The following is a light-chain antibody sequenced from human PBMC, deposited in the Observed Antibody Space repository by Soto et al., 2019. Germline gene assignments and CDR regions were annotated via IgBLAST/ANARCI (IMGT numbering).Light chain of an antibody. CDR3: QHRSNWPPVFT. CDR2: DAS. Sequence: EVVLTQSPATLSLSPGERATLSCRASQGVTYYLAWYQHKPGQAPRLLLYDASKRAPGVPARFSGSGSGTDFTLTIRSLEPEDFAVYYCQHRSNWPPVFTFGPGPTVDVK. CDR1: QGVTYY. V-gene: IGKV3-11*01. J-gene: IGKJ3*01.